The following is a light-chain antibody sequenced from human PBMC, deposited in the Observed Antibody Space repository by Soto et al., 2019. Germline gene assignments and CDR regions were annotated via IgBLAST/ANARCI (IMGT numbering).Light chain of an antibody. CDR2: GAS. CDR1: QSVSSSY. J-gene: IGKJ1*01. Sequence: EIVLTQSPGTLSLSPGERATLSCRASQSVSSSYLAWYQQKPGQAPRLLIYGASGRATGIPDRFSGSGSGTDFTLTISRLEPEDFAVYYCKQYGSSPGTFGQGTKVDIK. V-gene: IGKV3-20*01. CDR3: KQYGSSPGT.